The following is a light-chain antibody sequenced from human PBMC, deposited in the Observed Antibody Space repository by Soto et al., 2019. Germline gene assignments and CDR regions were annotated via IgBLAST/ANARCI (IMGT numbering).Light chain of an antibody. Sequence: QSVLTQPPSASGTPGQRVTISCSGSSSSIGSNSVNWYQQLPRTAPKVLIYTNNQRPSGVPDRFSGSKSGTSASLAISGLQSEDEADCYCAAWDGSLNVYVFGTGTKLTVL. CDR2: TNN. J-gene: IGLJ1*01. CDR1: SSSIGSNS. V-gene: IGLV1-44*01. CDR3: AAWDGSLNVYV.